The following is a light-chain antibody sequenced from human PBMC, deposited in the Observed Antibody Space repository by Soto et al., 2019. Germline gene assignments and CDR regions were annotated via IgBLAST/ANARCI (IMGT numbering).Light chain of an antibody. J-gene: IGKJ1*01. Sequence: EIVLTQSPGTLSLSPGERATLSGRASQSVSSSYLAWYQTKPGQAPRLXXYGASSRANGIPDRFSGSGSGTDLTLTISRLEPEDFAVYYGQQYGSSPTWTFGQGTKVDIK. CDR3: QQYGSSPTWT. CDR2: GAS. CDR1: QSVSSSY. V-gene: IGKV3-20*01.